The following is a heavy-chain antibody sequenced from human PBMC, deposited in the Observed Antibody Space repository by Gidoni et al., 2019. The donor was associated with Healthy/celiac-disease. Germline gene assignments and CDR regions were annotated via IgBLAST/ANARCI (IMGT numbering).Heavy chain of an antibody. Sequence: QVQLVQSGAEVKKPGASVKVSCKASGYTFTSYYMHWVRQATGQGLEWMGIINPSGGSTSYEQKFQGRVTMTRDTSTSTVYMELSSLRSEDTAVYYCARDLVYGLAAAERYYFDYWGQGTLVTVSS. J-gene: IGHJ4*02. CDR1: GYTFTSYY. CDR3: ARDLVYGLAAAERYYFDY. CDR2: INPSGGST. V-gene: IGHV1-46*01. D-gene: IGHD6-13*01.